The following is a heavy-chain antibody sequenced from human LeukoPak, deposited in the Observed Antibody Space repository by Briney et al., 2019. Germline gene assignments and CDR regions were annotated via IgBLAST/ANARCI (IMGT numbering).Heavy chain of an antibody. V-gene: IGHV3-21*01. J-gene: IGHJ4*02. CDR3: ARERNLEIAVAGTIFDY. D-gene: IGHD6-19*01. CDR1: GFTFSSYA. Sequence: PGGSLRLSCAASGFTFSSYAMSWVRQAPGKGLKWVSSISSSSSYIYYADSVKGRFTISRDNAKNSLYLQMNSLRAEDTAVYYCARERNLEIAVAGTIFDYWGQGTLVTVSS. CDR2: ISSSSSYI.